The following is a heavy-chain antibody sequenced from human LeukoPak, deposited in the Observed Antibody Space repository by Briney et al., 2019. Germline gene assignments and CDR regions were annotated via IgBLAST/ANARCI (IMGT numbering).Heavy chain of an antibody. V-gene: IGHV4-59*08. J-gene: IGHJ4*02. D-gene: IGHD3-22*01. CDR1: GDFTTSYY. CDR3: ARLSSVAGKTQRGGGDY. CDR2: THHSGNT. Sequence: KSSETLSLTCTVSGDFTTSYYWSWVRQPPGKGLEYLGYTHHSGNTNYNPSLKSRVTISVDTSKNQFSLKLSSVTAADTAVYYCARLSSVAGKTQRGGGDYWGQGTLVTVSS.